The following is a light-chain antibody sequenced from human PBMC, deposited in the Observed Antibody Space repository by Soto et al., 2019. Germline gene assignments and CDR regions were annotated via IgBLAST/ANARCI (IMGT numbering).Light chain of an antibody. CDR2: KAS. V-gene: IGKV1-5*03. CDR1: QSISSW. J-gene: IGKJ1*01. Sequence: DIPMTQSPSTLSASVGDRDTITCRASQSISSWLAWYQQKPGKAPKLLIYKASSLESGVPSRFSGSGSGTEFTLTISSLQPDDFATYYCHQYNSYPWTFGQGTKVEIK. CDR3: HQYNSYPWT.